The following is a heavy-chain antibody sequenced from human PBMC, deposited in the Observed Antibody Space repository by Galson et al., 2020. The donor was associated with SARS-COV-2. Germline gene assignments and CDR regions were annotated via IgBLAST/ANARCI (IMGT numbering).Heavy chain of an antibody. CDR1: GFTFSSYA. CDR2: ISGSGGST. CDR3: ATSGRGHTYYDILTGYYPAGY. J-gene: IGHJ4*02. V-gene: IGHV3-23*01. D-gene: IGHD3-9*01. Sequence: GGSLRLSCAASGFTFSSYAMSWVRQAPGKGLEWVSAISGSGGSTYYADSVKGRFTISRDNSKNTLYLQMNSLRAEDTAVYYCATSGRGHTYYDILTGYYPAGYWGQGTLVTVAS.